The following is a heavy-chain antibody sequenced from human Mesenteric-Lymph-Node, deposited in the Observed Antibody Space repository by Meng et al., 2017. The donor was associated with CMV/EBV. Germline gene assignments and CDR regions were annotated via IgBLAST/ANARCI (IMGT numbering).Heavy chain of an antibody. CDR1: DFTFRTYS. V-gene: IGHV3-21*04. J-gene: IGHJ6*02. D-gene: IGHD2-2*01. CDR3: ARGRERCSSTSCYPPRGMDV. Sequence: GESLKISCVASDFTFRTYSMHWVRQAPGKGLEWVSSISSSSSYIYYADSVKGRFTISRDNAKNSLHLQMNSLRAEDTAVYYCARGRERCSSTSCYPPRGMDVWGQGTTVTVSS. CDR2: ISSSSSYI.